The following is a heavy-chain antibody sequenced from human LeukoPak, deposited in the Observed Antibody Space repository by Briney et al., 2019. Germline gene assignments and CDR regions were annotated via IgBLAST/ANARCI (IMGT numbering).Heavy chain of an antibody. CDR2: ISSSGSTI. V-gene: IGHV3-48*03. CDR3: AKHDSGGVWGGWFDP. Sequence: GGSLRLSCAASGFTFSSYEMNWVRQAPGKGLEWVSYISSSGSTIYYADSVKGRFTISRDNAKNSLYLQMNSLRAEDTAVYYCAKHDSGGVWGGWFDPWGQGTLVTVSS. CDR1: GFTFSSYE. J-gene: IGHJ5*02. D-gene: IGHD3-16*01.